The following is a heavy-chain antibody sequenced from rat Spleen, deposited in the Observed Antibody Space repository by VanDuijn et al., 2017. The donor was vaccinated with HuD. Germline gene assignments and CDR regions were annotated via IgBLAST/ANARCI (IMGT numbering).Heavy chain of an antibody. D-gene: IGHD1-4*01. V-gene: IGHV5S14*01. J-gene: IGHJ2*01. CDR2: ISTGGGNT. CDR3: ARGPQWYPGLPGYNYFDY. CDR1: GFTFSNYG. Sequence: EVQVVESGGGLVQPGRSLKLSCAASGFTFSNYGMAWVRQTPTKGLEWVASISTGGGNTYYRDSVKGRFSISRDNAKNTQYLQMDSLRSEDTATYYWARGPQWYPGLPGYNYFDYWGQGVMVTVSS.